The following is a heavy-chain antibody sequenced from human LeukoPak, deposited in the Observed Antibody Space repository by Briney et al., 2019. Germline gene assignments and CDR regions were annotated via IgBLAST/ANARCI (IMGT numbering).Heavy chain of an antibody. Sequence: GGSLRLSCAASGFTVSSNYMSWVRQAPGKGLEWVSVIYSGGSTYYADSVKGRFTISRDNSKNTLYLQMNSLRAEDTAVYYCAKDKRNIGSGTLHDYWGQGTLVTVSS. CDR1: GFTVSSNY. D-gene: IGHD6-19*01. V-gene: IGHV3-53*01. CDR2: IYSGGST. J-gene: IGHJ4*02. CDR3: AKDKRNIGSGTLHDY.